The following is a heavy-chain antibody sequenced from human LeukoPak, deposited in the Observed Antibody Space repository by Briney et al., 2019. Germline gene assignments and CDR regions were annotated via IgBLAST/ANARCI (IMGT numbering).Heavy chain of an antibody. CDR1: GGSISSSSYY. CDR2: IYYRGNT. Sequence: PSETLSLTCTVSGGSISSSSYYWGWIRQPPGKGLEWIGSIYYRGNTYYNPSLKSRVTISVDTSKNQFSLKLSFVTAADTALYYCARDKAAADRSLDYWGQGTLVTISS. D-gene: IGHD6-13*01. CDR3: ARDKAAADRSLDY. V-gene: IGHV4-39*07. J-gene: IGHJ4*02.